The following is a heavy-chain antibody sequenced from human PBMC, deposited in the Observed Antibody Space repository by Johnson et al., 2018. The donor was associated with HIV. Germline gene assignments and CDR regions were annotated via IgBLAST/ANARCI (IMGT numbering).Heavy chain of an antibody. CDR2: ISWNSGSI. D-gene: IGHD4-23*01. J-gene: IGHJ3*02. V-gene: IGHV3-9*01. CDR1: GFTFDDYA. CDR3: AKARGGNYDAFDI. Sequence: VQLVESGGGLVQPGRSLRLSCAASGFTFDDYAMHWLRQAPGKGLEWVSGISWNSGSIGCAASVKGRFTISRDNAKNSLYLQMNSLRAEDTALYYCAKARGGNYDAFDIWGQGTMVTVSS.